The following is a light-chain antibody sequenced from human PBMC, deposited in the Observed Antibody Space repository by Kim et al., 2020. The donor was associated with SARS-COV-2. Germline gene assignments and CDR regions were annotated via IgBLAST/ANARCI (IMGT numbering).Light chain of an antibody. CDR2: GAS. J-gene: IGKJ4*01. CDR1: QDINND. V-gene: IGKV1-16*02. CDR3: KQYRSYHHT. Sequence: DIQMTQSPSSLSAFVGDRVTITCRASQDINNDLVWFQQKPGKAPKPLIYGASSLKSGVPSKFSGSVSGTDFTLTISSLQPEDFATYYCKQYRSYHHTFGGGTKVDI.